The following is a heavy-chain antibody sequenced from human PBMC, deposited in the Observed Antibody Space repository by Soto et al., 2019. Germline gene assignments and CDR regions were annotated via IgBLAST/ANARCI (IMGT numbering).Heavy chain of an antibody. CDR1: GFTFSSYG. CDR3: AGARSGYSRGWLDY. J-gene: IGHJ4*02. Sequence: QVQLVESGGGVVQPGRSLRLSCEASGFTFSSYGMHWVRQAPGKGLEWVAVIWYDGSNKYYADSVKGRFTISRDNSKNTLYLQMNSLRAEDTVVYYCAGARSGYSRGWLDYWGQGTLVIVSS. CDR2: IWYDGSNK. V-gene: IGHV3-33*01. D-gene: IGHD6-19*01.